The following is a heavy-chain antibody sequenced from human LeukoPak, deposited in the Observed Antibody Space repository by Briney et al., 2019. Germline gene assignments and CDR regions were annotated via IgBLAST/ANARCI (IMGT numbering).Heavy chain of an antibody. D-gene: IGHD6-13*01. CDR3: ARRYSSSWYPTPSPLDY. Sequence: SETLSLTCTVSGGSISSSSYYWGWIRQPPGKGLEWIGSIYYSGSTYYNPPLKSRVTISVDTSKNQFSLKLSSVTAADTAVYYCARRYSSSWYPTPSPLDYWGQGTLVTVSS. V-gene: IGHV4-39*01. CDR1: GGSISSSSYY. CDR2: IYYSGST. J-gene: IGHJ4*02.